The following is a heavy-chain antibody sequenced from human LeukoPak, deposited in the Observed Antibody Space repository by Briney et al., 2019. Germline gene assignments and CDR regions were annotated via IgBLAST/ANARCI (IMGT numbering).Heavy chain of an antibody. J-gene: IGHJ4*02. D-gene: IGHD7-27*01. CDR3: ARGPSGWGSLDS. CDR1: GFTFSSYW. Sequence: GGSLRLSCAASGFTFSSYWMSWARQAPGKGLEWLANIKQDGSEKYYVDSVKGRFTISRDNAKNTLYLQMKSLRAEDTAVYYCARGPSGWGSLDSWGQGTLVTVSS. V-gene: IGHV3-7*01. CDR2: IKQDGSEK.